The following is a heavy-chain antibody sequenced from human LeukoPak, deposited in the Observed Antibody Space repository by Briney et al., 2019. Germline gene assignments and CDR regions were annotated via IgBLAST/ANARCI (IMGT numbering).Heavy chain of an antibody. Sequence: PSETLSLTCAVYGGSFSGYYWSWIRQPPGKGLEWIGEINHSGSTNYNPSLKSRVTISVDTSKNQFSLKLSSVTAADTAVYYCARGPGLYYYGSGSFYSYWGQGTLVTVSS. CDR1: GGSFSGYY. CDR3: ARGPGLYYYGSGSFYSY. V-gene: IGHV4-34*01. D-gene: IGHD3-10*01. CDR2: INHSGST. J-gene: IGHJ4*02.